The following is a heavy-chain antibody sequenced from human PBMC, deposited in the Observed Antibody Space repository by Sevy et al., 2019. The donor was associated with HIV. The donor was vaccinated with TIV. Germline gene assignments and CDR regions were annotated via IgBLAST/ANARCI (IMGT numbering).Heavy chain of an antibody. CDR3: AGHMVVPAAMPAWYYGMDV. CDR1: GYSFTSYW. D-gene: IGHD2-2*01. V-gene: IGHV5-51*01. CDR2: IYPGDSDT. Sequence: GESLKISCKGSGYSFTSYWIGWVRQMPGKGLEWMGIIYPGDSDTRYSPSFQGQVTISADKSIATAYLQWSSLKASDTAMYYCAGHMVVPAAMPAWYYGMDVWGQGTTVTVSS. J-gene: IGHJ6*02.